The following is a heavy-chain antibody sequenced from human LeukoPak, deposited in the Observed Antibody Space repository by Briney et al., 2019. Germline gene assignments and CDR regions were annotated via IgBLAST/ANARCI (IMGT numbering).Heavy chain of an antibody. CDR1: GGTFSSYA. V-gene: IGHV1-69*06. Sequence: SVKVSCKASGGTFSSYAISWVRQAPGQGLEWMGGIIPIFGTANYAQKFQGRVTITADKSTSTAYMELSSLRSEDTAVYYCARVQPEEGVSIFGVVKDYYYMDVWGKGTTVTVSS. CDR3: ARVQPEEGVSIFGVVKDYYYMDV. CDR2: IIPIFGTA. D-gene: IGHD3-3*01. J-gene: IGHJ6*03.